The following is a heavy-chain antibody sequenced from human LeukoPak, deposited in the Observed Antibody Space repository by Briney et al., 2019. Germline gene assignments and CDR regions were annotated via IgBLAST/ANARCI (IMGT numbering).Heavy chain of an antibody. Sequence: SETLSLTCTVSGGSISSSSYYWGWIRQPPGKGLEWIGNIYYSGSTYYNPSLKSRVTISVDTSKNQFSLKLSSVTAADTAVYYCARGPNFYDTLTGYYKRYFDLWGRGTLVTVSS. J-gene: IGHJ2*01. CDR1: GGSISSSSYY. CDR3: ARGPNFYDTLTGYYKRYFDL. D-gene: IGHD3-9*01. CDR2: IYYSGST. V-gene: IGHV4-39*07.